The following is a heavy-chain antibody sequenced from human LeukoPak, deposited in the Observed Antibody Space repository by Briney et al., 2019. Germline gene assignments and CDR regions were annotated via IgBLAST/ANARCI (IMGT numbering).Heavy chain of an antibody. V-gene: IGHV1-46*01. CDR1: GYTFTSYY. CDR3: ASGGAGKVSLAY. CDR2: INPSGGST. J-gene: IGHJ4*02. Sequence: SVTVSCKASGYTFTSYYMHWVRQAPGQGLEWMGIINPSGGSTSYAQKFQGRVTMTRDTSTSTVYMELSSLRSEDTAVYYCASGGAGKVSLAYWGQGTLVTVSS. D-gene: IGHD6-19*01.